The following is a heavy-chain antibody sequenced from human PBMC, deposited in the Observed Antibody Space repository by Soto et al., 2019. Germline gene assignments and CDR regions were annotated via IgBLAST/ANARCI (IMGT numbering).Heavy chain of an antibody. CDR3: ARGRLYCSSTSCYGRYFDY. V-gene: IGHV4-34*01. CDR1: GGSFSGYY. D-gene: IGHD2-2*01. J-gene: IGHJ4*02. CDR2: INHSGST. Sequence: QVQLQQWGAGLLKPSETLSLTCAVYGGSFSGYYWSWIRQPPGKGLEWIGEINHSGSTNYNPSLKSRVTISVDTYKNQFSLKLSSVTAADTAVYYCARGRLYCSSTSCYGRYFDYWGQGTLVTVSS.